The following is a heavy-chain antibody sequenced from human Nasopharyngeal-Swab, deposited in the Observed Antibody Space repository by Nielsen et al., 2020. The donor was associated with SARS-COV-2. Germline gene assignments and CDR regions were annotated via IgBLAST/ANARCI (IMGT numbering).Heavy chain of an antibody. CDR3: ARKGASDY. CDR2: MNPNSGNT. J-gene: IGHJ4*02. D-gene: IGHD3-16*01. V-gene: IGHV1-8*01. Sequence: WVRQAPGQGLEWMGWMNPNSGNTGYAQKFQGRVATSRDTSISTAYMELNSLTSEDTAVYYCARKGASDYWGQGTLVTVSS.